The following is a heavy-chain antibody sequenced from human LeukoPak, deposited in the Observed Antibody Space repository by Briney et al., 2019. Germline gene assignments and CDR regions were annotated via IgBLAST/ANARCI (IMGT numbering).Heavy chain of an antibody. Sequence: PGRSLRLSCAASGFTFSSYGMHWVRQAPGKGLEWVAVISYDGSNKYYADSVKGRFTISRDNSKNTLYLQMNSLRAEDTAVYYCAKEDGGYRSGGSCYDLGSLFDYWGQGTLVTVSS. CDR2: ISYDGSNK. V-gene: IGHV3-30*18. CDR3: AKEDGGYRSGGSCYDLGSLFDY. D-gene: IGHD2-15*01. J-gene: IGHJ4*02. CDR1: GFTFSSYG.